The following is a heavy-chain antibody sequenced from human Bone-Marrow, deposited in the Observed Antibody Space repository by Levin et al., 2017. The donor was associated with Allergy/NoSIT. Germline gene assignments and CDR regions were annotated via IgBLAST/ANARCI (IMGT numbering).Heavy chain of an antibody. V-gene: IGHV3-33*06. CDR1: GFSFSRYG. CDR3: ANTYYYDTENFYYDKFDI. J-gene: IGHJ3*02. D-gene: IGHD3-22*01. CDR2: IWFDGSIT. Sequence: PGESLKISCVASGFSFSRYGMQWVRQAPGKGLEWVGLIWFDGSITYYADSVKGRFTISRENSKNTLYLQMNSLRAEDTAVYFCANTYYYDTENFYYDKFDIWGQGTVVTVSS.